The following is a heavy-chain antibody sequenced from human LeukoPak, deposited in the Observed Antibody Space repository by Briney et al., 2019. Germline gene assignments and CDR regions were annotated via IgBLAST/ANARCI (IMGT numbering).Heavy chain of an antibody. D-gene: IGHD4-17*01. CDR3: ARDLFAPDYGDYVNYYYGMDV. CDR1: GFTFSSYG. Sequence: GGSLRLSCAASGFTFSSYGMHWVRQAPGKGLEWVAVIWYDGSNKYYADSVKGRFTISRDNSKKTLYLQMNSLRAEDTAVYYCARDLFAPDYGDYVNYYYGMDVWGKGTTVTVSS. CDR2: IWYDGSNK. V-gene: IGHV3-33*01. J-gene: IGHJ6*04.